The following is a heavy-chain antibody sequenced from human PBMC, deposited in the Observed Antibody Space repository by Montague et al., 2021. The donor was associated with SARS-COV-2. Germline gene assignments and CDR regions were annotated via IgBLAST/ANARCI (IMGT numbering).Heavy chain of an antibody. CDR3: ARHGGNDAFDI. CDR1: GGSIGAYY. Sequence: SETLSLTCTASGGSIGAYYWSWIRQPPGKGLEWIGYIDNSGSTNHNPSLESRVTMSVDTSKDQFSLRLNSVTAADTAVYYCARHGGNDAFDIWGRGQWSPSLQ. J-gene: IGHJ3*02. CDR2: IDNSGST. D-gene: IGHD4-23*01. V-gene: IGHV4-59*01.